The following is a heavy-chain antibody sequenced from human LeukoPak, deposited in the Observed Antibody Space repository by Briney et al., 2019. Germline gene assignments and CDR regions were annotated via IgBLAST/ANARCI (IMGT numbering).Heavy chain of an antibody. CDR3: ARGPTIRSVSFFDY. D-gene: IGHD3-16*02. CDR1: GGTFSSYA. J-gene: IGHJ4*02. CDR2: IIPIFGTA. V-gene: IGHV1-69*05. Sequence: SVKVSCKASGGTFSSYAISWVRQAPGQGLEWMGGIIPIFGTANYAQKFQGRVTITTDESTSTAYMELSSLRSEDTAVYYCARGPTIRSVSFFDYWGQGTLVTVPS.